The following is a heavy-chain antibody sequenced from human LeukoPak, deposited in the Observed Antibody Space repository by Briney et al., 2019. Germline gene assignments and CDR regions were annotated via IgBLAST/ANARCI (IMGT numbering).Heavy chain of an antibody. CDR2: IYTSGST. CDR1: GFSFSSYY. V-gene: IGHV4-4*07. J-gene: IGHJ4*01. CDR3: ARARGSGSYYDY. D-gene: IGHD1-26*01. Sequence: PAETLSLTCTVSGFSFSSYYWNWVRQPAGKGLEWVERIYTSGSTNYNPSLTSRVTMSVDTSKNQFSLKLSSVTAADTAVYYRARARGSGSYYDYWGHGTLVTVSS.